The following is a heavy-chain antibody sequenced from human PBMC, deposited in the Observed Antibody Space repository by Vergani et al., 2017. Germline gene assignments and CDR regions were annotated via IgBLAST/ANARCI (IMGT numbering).Heavy chain of an antibody. CDR2: ISSSSSYI. J-gene: IGHJ4*02. D-gene: IGHD6-13*01. V-gene: IGHV3-21*04. Sequence: EVQLVESGGGLVKPGGSLRLSCAASGFTFSSYSMNWVRQAPGKGLEWVSSISSSSSYIYYADSVKGRFTISRDNAKNSLYLQMNSLRAEDTAVYYCAKDSSSWYFDYWGQGTLVTVSS. CDR3: AKDSSSWYFDY. CDR1: GFTFSSYS.